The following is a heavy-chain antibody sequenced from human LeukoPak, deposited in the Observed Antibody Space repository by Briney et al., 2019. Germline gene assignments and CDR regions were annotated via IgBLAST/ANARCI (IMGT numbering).Heavy chain of an antibody. Sequence: GESLKISCKGSGYSFTSYWIGWVRQMPGKGLEWMGIIYPGDSDTRYSPSFQGQVTISADKSISTAYLQWSSLKASDTAMYYCARLVGNYYDSSGYNWFDPWGQGTLVTVPS. J-gene: IGHJ5*02. CDR2: IYPGDSDT. CDR3: ARLVGNYYDSSGYNWFDP. D-gene: IGHD3-22*01. V-gene: IGHV5-51*01. CDR1: GYSFTSYW.